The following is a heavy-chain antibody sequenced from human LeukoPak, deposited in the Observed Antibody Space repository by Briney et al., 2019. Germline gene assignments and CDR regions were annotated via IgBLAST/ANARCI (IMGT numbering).Heavy chain of an antibody. CDR2: IYYCGST. J-gene: IGHJ4*02. V-gene: IGHV4-59*01. CDR3: ARARHEGDCSSTSCYTSPFDY. CDR1: GGSTSSYY. Sequence: SETLSLTCTVSGGSTSSYYWSWIRQPPGKGLEWIGYIYYCGSTNYNPSIKSRVTISVDTSKNQFSLKLSSVTAADTAVYYCARARHEGDCSSTSCYTSPFDYWGQGTLVTVSS. D-gene: IGHD2-2*02.